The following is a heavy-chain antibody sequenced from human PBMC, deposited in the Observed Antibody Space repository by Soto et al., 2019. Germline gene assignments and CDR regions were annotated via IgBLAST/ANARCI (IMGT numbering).Heavy chain of an antibody. D-gene: IGHD2-2*01. V-gene: IGHV5-51*01. J-gene: IGHJ3*02. Sequence: GESLKISCKGSGYSFTSYWIGWVRQMPGKGLEWMGIIYPGDSDTRYSPSFQGQVTISADKSISTAYLQWSSLKASDTAMYYCARRYCSSTSCPNAFDIWGQGTMVTVSS. CDR2: IYPGDSDT. CDR1: GYSFTSYW. CDR3: ARRYCSSTSCPNAFDI.